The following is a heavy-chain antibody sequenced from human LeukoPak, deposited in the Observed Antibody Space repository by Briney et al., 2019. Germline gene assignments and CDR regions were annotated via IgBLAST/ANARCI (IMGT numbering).Heavy chain of an antibody. CDR1: GGSISSSSYY. Sequence: SENLSLTCTVSGGSISSSSYYWGWIRQPPGKGLEWIGSIYYSGSTYYNPSLKSRVTISVDTSKNQFSLKLSSVTAADTAVYYCARRGSSGWYYFDYWGQGTLVTVSS. CDR3: ARRGSSGWYYFDY. V-gene: IGHV4-39*01. J-gene: IGHJ4*02. CDR2: IYYSGST. D-gene: IGHD6-19*01.